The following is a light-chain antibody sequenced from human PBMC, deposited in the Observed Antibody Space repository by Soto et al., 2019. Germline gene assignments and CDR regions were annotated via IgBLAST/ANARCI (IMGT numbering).Light chain of an antibody. Sequence: EIVLTQAPSTLSLSPGERATLSCRASQSVSSYLAWYQQKPGQAPRLLIYVASNMATGIPARFSGSGSGTDFTLTISTLEPEDVAVYYCQQRSNWPPGYTFGQGTKLEIK. CDR3: QQRSNWPPGYT. CDR2: VAS. V-gene: IGKV3-11*01. CDR1: QSVSSY. J-gene: IGKJ2*01.